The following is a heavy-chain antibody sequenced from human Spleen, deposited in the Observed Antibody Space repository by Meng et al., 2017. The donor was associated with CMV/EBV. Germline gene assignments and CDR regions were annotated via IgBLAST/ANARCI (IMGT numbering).Heavy chain of an antibody. J-gene: IGHJ4*02. D-gene: IGHD3-3*01. Sequence: GESLKISCAASGFAISTYTMNWVRQAPGKGLEWVASIRFDGGYKYYADSVKGRFTISRDNSKNTLYLQMSSLRAEDTAVYYCAKDHATFLEWLFSPFDSWGQGMLVTVSS. CDR3: AKDHATFLEWLFSPFDS. V-gene: IGHV3-30*02. CDR2: IRFDGGYK. CDR1: GFAISTYT.